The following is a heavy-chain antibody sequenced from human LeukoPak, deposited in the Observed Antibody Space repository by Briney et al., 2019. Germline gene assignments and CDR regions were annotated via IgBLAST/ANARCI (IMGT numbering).Heavy chain of an antibody. CDR2: IYYSGST. CDR1: GGSISSSSYY. CDR3: ARLHRFGGTLYYFDY. J-gene: IGHJ4*02. D-gene: IGHD3-10*01. V-gene: IGHV4-39*01. Sequence: SETLSLTCTVSGGSISSSSYYWGWIRQPPGKGLEWIGSIYYSGSTYYNPSLKSRVTISVDTSKNQFSLKLSSVTAADTAVYYCARLHRFGGTLYYFDYWGQGTLVTVSS.